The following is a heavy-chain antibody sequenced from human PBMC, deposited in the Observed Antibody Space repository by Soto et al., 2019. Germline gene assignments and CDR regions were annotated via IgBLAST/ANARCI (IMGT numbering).Heavy chain of an antibody. V-gene: IGHV4-31*03. Sequence: QVQLQESGPGLVKPSQTLSLTCTVSGGSISSGGYYCSWIRQHPGKGLEWIGYIYYSGSTYYNPSLKSRVTISVDTSKNQFSLKLSSVTAADTAVYYCARTGERWILGYYFDYWGQGTLVTVSS. CDR2: IYYSGST. CDR3: ARTGERWILGYYFDY. CDR1: GGSISSGGYY. J-gene: IGHJ4*02. D-gene: IGHD2-2*03.